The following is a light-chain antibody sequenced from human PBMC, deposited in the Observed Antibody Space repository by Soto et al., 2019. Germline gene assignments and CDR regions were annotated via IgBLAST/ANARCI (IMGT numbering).Light chain of an antibody. J-gene: IGLJ2*01. CDR3: QSADSSGTYGV. CDR2: KDS. Sequence: SYELTQPPSVSVSPGQTARITCSGDALPKQHAYWYQQKPGQAPVLVIYKDSERPSGIPERFSGSSSGTTVTLTISGVQAEDEADYYCQSADSSGTYGVFGGGTKLTVL. V-gene: IGLV3-25*03. CDR1: ALPKQH.